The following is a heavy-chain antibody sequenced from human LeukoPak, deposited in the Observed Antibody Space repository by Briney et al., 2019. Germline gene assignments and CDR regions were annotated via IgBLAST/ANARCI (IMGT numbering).Heavy chain of an antibody. D-gene: IGHD2-21*01. Sequence: SETLSLTCAVSGYSISSGYYWGWIRQPPGKGLEWIGSIYHSGSTYYNPSLKSRVTISVDTSKNQYSLKLSSVTAADTAVYYCARRGAYCGGDCYFDYWGQGTLVTVSS. CDR3: ARRGAYCGGDCYFDY. CDR1: GYSISSGYY. V-gene: IGHV4-38-2*01. CDR2: IYHSGST. J-gene: IGHJ4*02.